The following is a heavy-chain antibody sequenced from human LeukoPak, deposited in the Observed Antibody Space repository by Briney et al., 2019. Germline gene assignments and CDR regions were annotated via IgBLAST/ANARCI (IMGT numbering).Heavy chain of an antibody. J-gene: IGHJ4*02. CDR2: IYYSGST. Sequence: SETLSLTCTVSGGSISSYYWSWIRQPPGKGLEWIGYIYYSGSTNYNPSLKSRVTISVDTSKNQFSLKLSSVTAADTAVYYCAREAANGITIFTPHLDYWGQGTLVTVSS. CDR1: GGSISSYY. CDR3: AREAANGITIFTPHLDY. V-gene: IGHV4-59*01. D-gene: IGHD3-3*01.